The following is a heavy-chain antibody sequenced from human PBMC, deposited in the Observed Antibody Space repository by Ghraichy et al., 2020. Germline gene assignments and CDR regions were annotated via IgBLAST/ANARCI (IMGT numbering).Heavy chain of an antibody. D-gene: IGHD4-23*01. CDR1: GGSFSGYY. CDR2: INHSGST. J-gene: IGHJ4*02. CDR3: ARGDYGGEY. Sequence: SETLSLTCAVYGGSFSGYYWSWIRQPPGKGLEWIGEINHSGSTNYNPSLKSRVTISVDTSKNQFSLKLSSVTAADTAVYYCARGDYGGEYWGQGTLVTVSS. V-gene: IGHV4-34*01.